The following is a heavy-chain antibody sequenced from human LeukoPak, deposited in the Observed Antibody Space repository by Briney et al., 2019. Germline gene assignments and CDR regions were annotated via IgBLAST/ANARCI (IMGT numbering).Heavy chain of an antibody. D-gene: IGHD1-26*01. J-gene: IGHJ4*02. V-gene: IGHV3-30-3*02. CDR1: GFTFSSYA. Sequence: PGGSLRLSCAASGFTFSSYAMHWVRQAPGKGLEWVAVISYDGSNKYYADSVKGRFTISRDNSKNTLYLQMNSPRAEDTAVYYCAKPVVGATQPVDYWGQGTLVTVSS. CDR3: AKPVVGATQPVDY. CDR2: ISYDGSNK.